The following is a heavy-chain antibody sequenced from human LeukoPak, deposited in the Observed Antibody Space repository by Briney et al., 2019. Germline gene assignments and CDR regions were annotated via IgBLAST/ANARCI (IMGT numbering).Heavy chain of an antibody. V-gene: IGHV1-3*01. Sequence: AASVKVSCKASGYTFTSYAMHWVRQAPGQRLEWMGRINAGNGNTKYSQKFQGRVTITRDTSASTAYMELSSLRSEDTAVYYCARGLSSWFNWFDPWGQGTLVTVSS. D-gene: IGHD6-13*01. CDR1: GYTFTSYA. CDR2: INAGNGNT. J-gene: IGHJ5*02. CDR3: ARGLSSWFNWFDP.